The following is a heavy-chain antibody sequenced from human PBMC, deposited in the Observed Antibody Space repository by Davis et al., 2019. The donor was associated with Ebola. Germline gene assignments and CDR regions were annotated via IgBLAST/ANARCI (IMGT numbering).Heavy chain of an antibody. Sequence: SETLSLTCTVSGGSISSYYWSWIRQPPGKGLEWIGYIYYRGSTNYNPSLKSRVTISVDTSKNQFSLKLSSETAADTAVYYCSGRGDFWSGYYYYYYGMDVWGQGTTVTVSS. D-gene: IGHD3-3*01. J-gene: IGHJ6*02. CDR1: GGSISSYY. CDR3: SGRGDFWSGYYYYYYGMDV. CDR2: IYYRGST. V-gene: IGHV4-59*12.